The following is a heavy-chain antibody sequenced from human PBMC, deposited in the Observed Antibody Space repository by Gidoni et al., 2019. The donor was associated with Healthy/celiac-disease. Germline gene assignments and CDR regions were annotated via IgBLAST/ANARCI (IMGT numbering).Heavy chain of an antibody. Sequence: EVQRVESGGGWVQPGGSLRLSCAASGFTFRSYEMTWVRQAPGQGLEWLSYISSSSSTIYYADSGKCRFTISRYNAKNSLYLQMNSLRAEDTAVYYCAREPSFGVVTFYYYYGMDVWGQGTTVTVSS. V-gene: IGHV3-48*03. CDR1: GFTFRSYE. CDR3: AREPSFGVVTFYYYYGMDV. J-gene: IGHJ6*02. D-gene: IGHD3-3*01. CDR2: ISSSSSTI.